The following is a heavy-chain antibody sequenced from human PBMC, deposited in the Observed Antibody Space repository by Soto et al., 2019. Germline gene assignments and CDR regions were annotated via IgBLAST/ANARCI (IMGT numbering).Heavy chain of an antibody. CDR1: GFTFSSYG. CDR2: ISYDGSNK. CDR3: AKTVPYYYDSTGYYYPDY. J-gene: IGHJ4*02. D-gene: IGHD3-22*01. V-gene: IGHV3-30*18. Sequence: QVQLVESGGGVVQPGRSLRLSCAASGFTFSSYGMHWVRQAPGKGLEWVAVISYDGSNKYYADSVKGRFTISRDNSKNTQYLQMNSLRAEDTAVYYCAKTVPYYYDSTGYYYPDYWGQGTLVTVSS.